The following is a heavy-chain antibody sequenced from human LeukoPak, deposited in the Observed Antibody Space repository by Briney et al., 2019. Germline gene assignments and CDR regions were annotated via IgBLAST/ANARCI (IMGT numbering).Heavy chain of an antibody. CDR1: GGSFSGYY. J-gene: IGHJ4*02. CDR2: INHSGST. Sequence: SETLSLTXAVYGGSFSGYYWSWIRQPPGKGLEWIGEINHSGSTNYNPSLKSRVTISVDTSKNQFSLKLSSVTAADTAVYYCARAAAGPRRRYFDYWGQGTLVTVSS. V-gene: IGHV4-34*01. CDR3: ARAAAGPRRRYFDY. D-gene: IGHD6-13*01.